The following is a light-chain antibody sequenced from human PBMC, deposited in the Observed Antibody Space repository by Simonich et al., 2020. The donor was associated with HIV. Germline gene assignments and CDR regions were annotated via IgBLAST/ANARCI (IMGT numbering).Light chain of an antibody. J-gene: IGLJ3*02. V-gene: IGLV2-14*03. CDR2: DVS. CDR3: SSYTSSSTWV. CDR1: SRDVGGYNY. Sequence: QSALTQPASVSGSPGQSITISCPGTSRDVGGYNYGSWYQHHPGKAPKPMIYDVSNRPSGVSNRFSGYKSGNTASLTISGLQAEDEADYYCSSYTSSSTWVFGGGTKLTVL.